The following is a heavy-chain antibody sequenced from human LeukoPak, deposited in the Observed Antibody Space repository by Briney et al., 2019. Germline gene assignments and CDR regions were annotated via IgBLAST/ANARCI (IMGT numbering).Heavy chain of an antibody. Sequence: ASVNVSCKASGYTFTSYYMHWVRQAPGQGLEWMGIINPSGGSTSYAQKFQGRVTMTRDTSTSTVYMELSSLRSEDTAVYYCASYDRSRGMDVWGQGTTVTVSS. V-gene: IGHV1-46*01. D-gene: IGHD3-9*01. CDR2: INPSGGST. J-gene: IGHJ6*02. CDR3: ASYDRSRGMDV. CDR1: GYTFTSYY.